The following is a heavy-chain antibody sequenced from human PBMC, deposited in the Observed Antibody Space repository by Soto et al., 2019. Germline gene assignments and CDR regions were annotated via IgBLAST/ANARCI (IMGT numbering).Heavy chain of an antibody. CDR3: ASAISGYVT. CDR2: INAGNGDT. D-gene: IGHD5-12*01. J-gene: IGHJ4*02. CDR1: GINYNTYA. Sequence: QVQLVQSGAEMKKPGASVKLSCKTSGINYNTYAIHWVRQAPGQGLEWMGWINAGNGDTRYSQNFQGRVTLTRDTSASTVYMDLDSPKSEDTGVYYCASAISGYVTWGQGTLVTVSS. V-gene: IGHV1-3*01.